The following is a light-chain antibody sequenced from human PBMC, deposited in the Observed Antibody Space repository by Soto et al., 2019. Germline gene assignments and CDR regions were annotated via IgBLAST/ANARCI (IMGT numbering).Light chain of an antibody. J-gene: IGKJ4*01. CDR3: RQSYSTPLT. CDR2: AAS. V-gene: IGKV1-39*01. CDR1: QSISSY. Sequence: DIQMTQSPSSLSASVGDRVTITCRASQSISSYLNWYQQKPGKAPKLLIYAASSLQSGVPSRFSGSGSGTDFTLTISSLQPEDFATYYCRQSYSTPLTFGGGTKVDI.